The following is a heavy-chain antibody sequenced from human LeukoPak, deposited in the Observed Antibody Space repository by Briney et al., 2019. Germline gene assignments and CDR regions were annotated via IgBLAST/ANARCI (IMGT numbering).Heavy chain of an antibody. CDR3: TRHVDAAPGEQFDP. V-gene: IGHV4-34*01. J-gene: IGHJ5*02. CDR2: INHSGST. Sequence: PSETLSLTCAVYGGSFSGYCWSWIRQPPGKGLEWIGEINHSGSTNYNPSLKSRVTISADTSKNQFSLILSSVTAADTAVYYCTRHVDAAPGEQFDPWGQGTLVTVSS. D-gene: IGHD6-13*01. CDR1: GGSFSGYC.